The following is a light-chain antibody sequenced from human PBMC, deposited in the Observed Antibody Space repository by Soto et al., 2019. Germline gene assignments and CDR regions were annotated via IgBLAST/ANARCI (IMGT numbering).Light chain of an antibody. V-gene: IGLV2-14*01. J-gene: IGLJ2*01. CDR1: SSDVGGYNY. CDR3: SSYRSSSTKA. CDR2: DVS. Sequence: QSVLTQPASVYGSPGQSITISCTGTSSDVGGYNYVSWYQQHPGKAPKLMIYDVSNRPSGVSNRFSGSKSGNTASLTISGLQAEDEADYYCSSYRSSSTKAFGGGTKLTVL.